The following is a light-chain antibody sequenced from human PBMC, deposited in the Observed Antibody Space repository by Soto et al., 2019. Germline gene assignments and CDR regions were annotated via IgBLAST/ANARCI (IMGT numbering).Light chain of an antibody. CDR2: NDN. V-gene: IGLV1-44*01. CDR1: SSNIGSNT. Sequence: QAVVTQPPSASGTPGQRVTISCSGSSSNIGSNTVNWYQQITGTAPKLLIYNDNQRPSGVPDRFSGSKSGTSGSLAISGLQSEDEGDYYCAAWDDSLNGHVVFGGGTKLPVL. CDR3: AAWDDSLNGHVV. J-gene: IGLJ2*01.